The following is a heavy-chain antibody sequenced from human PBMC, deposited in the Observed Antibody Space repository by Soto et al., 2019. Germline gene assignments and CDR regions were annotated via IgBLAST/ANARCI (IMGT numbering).Heavy chain of an antibody. V-gene: IGHV4-34*01. CDR1: GGSFSGYY. J-gene: IGHJ6*02. D-gene: IGHD6-19*01. CDR3: ARGGGVAGISYYYYGMDV. Sequence: SETLSLTCAVYGGSFSGYYWSWIRQPPGKGLEWIGEINHSGSTNYNPSLKSRVTISVDTSKNQFSLKLSSVTAADTAVYYCARGGGVAGISYYYYGMDVWGQGTTVTVSS. CDR2: INHSGST.